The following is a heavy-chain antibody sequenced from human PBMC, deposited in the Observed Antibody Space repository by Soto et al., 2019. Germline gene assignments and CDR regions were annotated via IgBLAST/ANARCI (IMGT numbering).Heavy chain of an antibody. Sequence: GGSLRLSCEASGFTFNSFGMHWVRQAPGKGLEWVAMIWHDGANRYYVDSVKGRFTISRDNSKDTLYLQMNSLRAEDTAVYYCAKGVPGIAVAGTGYFQHWGQGTLVTVSS. CDR2: IWHDGANR. V-gene: IGHV3-33*06. D-gene: IGHD6-19*01. CDR3: AKGVPGIAVAGTGYFQH. J-gene: IGHJ1*01. CDR1: GFTFNSFG.